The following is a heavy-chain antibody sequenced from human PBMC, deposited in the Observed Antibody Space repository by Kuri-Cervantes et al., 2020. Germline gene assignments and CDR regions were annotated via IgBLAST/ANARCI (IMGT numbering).Heavy chain of an antibody. J-gene: IGHJ4*02. D-gene: IGHD4-17*01. Sequence: GESLKISCAASGFTFSSYGMHWVRQAPGKGLEWVSYISSSGSTIYYADSVKGRFTISRDNAKNSLYLQMNSLRAEDAAVYYCARATVTTDFDYWGQGTLVTVSS. CDR2: ISSSGSTI. V-gene: IGHV3-48*04. CDR3: ARATVTTDFDY. CDR1: GFTFSSYG.